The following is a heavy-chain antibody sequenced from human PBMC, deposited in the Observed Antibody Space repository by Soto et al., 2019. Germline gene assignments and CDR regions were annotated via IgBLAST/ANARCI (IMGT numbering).Heavy chain of an antibody. D-gene: IGHD2-2*01. CDR3: AALDCNSSSCYSTFDY. Sequence: SETLSLTCTVSGGSISTYHWTWIRQPAGKGLEWIGRIYDTGSTNYNPSLKSRVTMSVDTSKTQFSLKLNSLTAADTAVYYCAALDCNSSSCYSTFDYWGQGTMVTVYS. CDR1: GGSISTYH. CDR2: IYDTGST. J-gene: IGHJ4*02. V-gene: IGHV4-4*07.